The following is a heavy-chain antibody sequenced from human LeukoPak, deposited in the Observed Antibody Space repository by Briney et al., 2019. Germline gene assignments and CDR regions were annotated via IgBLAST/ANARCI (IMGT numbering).Heavy chain of an antibody. Sequence: GGSLRLSCAASGFTFDTYAMSWVRQAPGEGLEWVSGISGNGIKTYYGDSVKGRFTIFRDNSKDTLWLQMNTLRAEDTAVYFCAKRDYSDISGYSPLFANWGQGTLVSVSS. CDR3: AKRDYSDISGYSPLFAN. V-gene: IGHV3-23*01. CDR1: GFTFDTYA. D-gene: IGHD3-22*01. CDR2: ISGNGIKT. J-gene: IGHJ4*02.